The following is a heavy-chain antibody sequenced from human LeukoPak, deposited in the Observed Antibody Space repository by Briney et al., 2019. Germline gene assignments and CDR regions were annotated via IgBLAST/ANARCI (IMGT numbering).Heavy chain of an antibody. CDR2: TSGSGGST. D-gene: IGHD2-15*01. V-gene: IGHV3-23*01. J-gene: IGHJ4*02. CDR3: AKDWARYCSGGSCLRGGYFDY. Sequence: GGSLRLSCAASGFTFSSYAMSGVREAPGKGLEWVSATSGSGGSTYYADSVKGRFTISRDNSKNTLYLQMNSLRAEDTAVYYCAKDWARYCSGGSCLRGGYFDYWGQGTLVTVSS. CDR1: GFTFSSYA.